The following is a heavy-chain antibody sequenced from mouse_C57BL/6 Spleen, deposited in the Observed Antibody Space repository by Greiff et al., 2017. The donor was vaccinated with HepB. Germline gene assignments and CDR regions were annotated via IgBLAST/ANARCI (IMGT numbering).Heavy chain of an antibody. CDR2: LYPRSGNT. D-gene: IGHD2-4*01. V-gene: IGHV1-81*01. CDR3: ARYDYDATYPTEYFDV. Sequence: QVQLQQSGAELARPGASVKLSCKASGYTFTSYGISWVKQRTGQGLEWIGELYPRSGNTYYNEKFKGKATLTADKSSSTAYMELRSLTSEDSAVYFCARYDYDATYPTEYFDVWGTGTTVTVSS. J-gene: IGHJ1*03. CDR1: GYTFTSYG.